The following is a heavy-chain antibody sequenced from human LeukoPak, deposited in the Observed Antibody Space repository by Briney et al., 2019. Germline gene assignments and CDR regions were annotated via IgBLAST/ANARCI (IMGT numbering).Heavy chain of an antibody. D-gene: IGHD3/OR15-3a*01. CDR3: ARDADFWSAANFDY. V-gene: IGHV3-7*01. CDR1: GFTFSSYW. Sequence: GGSLRLSCAASGFTFSSYWMSWVRQAPGKGLKWVANIKQDGSEKYYVDSVKGRFTISRDNAKNSLYLQMNSLRAEDTAVYYCARDADFWSAANFDYWGQGTLVTVSS. CDR2: IKQDGSEK. J-gene: IGHJ4*02.